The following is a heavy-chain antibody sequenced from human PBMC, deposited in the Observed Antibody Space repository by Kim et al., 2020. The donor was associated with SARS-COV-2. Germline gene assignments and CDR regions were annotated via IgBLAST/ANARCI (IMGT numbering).Heavy chain of an antibody. CDR3: AKERNTGYSRGWTYYYYGMDV. D-gene: IGHD6-19*01. CDR1: GFTFSRYG. V-gene: IGHV3-30*18. CDR2: ISYDGSNK. J-gene: IGHJ6*02. Sequence: GGSLRLSCAASGFTFSRYGMHWVRQAPGKGLEWVAVISYDGSNKNYEDSVKGRFTISRDKSKNTVHLQMNSLRAEDTAVYYCAKERNTGYSRGWTYYYYGMDVWGQGTTGAVSS.